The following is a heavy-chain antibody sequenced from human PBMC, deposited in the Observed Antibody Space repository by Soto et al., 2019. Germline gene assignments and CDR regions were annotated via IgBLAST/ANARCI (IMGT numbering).Heavy chain of an antibody. CDR1: GFTFSSYG. V-gene: IGHV3-33*01. D-gene: IGHD3-10*01. J-gene: IGHJ6*02. CDR2: IWYDGSNK. Sequence: GGSLRLSCAASGFTFSSYGMHWVRQAPGKGLEWVAVIWYDGSNKYYADSVKGRFTISRDNSKNTLYLQMNSLRAEDTAVYYCARNNDALLWFGDPSPGPAGMDVWGQGTTVTVSS. CDR3: ARNNDALLWFGDPSPGPAGMDV.